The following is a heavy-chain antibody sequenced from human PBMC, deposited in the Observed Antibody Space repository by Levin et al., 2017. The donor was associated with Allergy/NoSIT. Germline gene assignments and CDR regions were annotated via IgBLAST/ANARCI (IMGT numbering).Heavy chain of an antibody. CDR2: INYRGVT. J-gene: IGHJ6*02. CDR3: AGNRIIVSGGNDYYYGMDA. Sequence: GSLRLPCSVSGGPVSSGTYYWSWIRRPPGKGLEWIGYINYRGVTKYNPSLKSRATISVDTSKNGFSLKVTSVTRADTAGYYCAGNRIIVSGGNDYYYGMDAWGEGTTVTVS. D-gene: IGHD5/OR15-5a*01. V-gene: IGHV4-61*01. CDR1: GGPVSSGTYY.